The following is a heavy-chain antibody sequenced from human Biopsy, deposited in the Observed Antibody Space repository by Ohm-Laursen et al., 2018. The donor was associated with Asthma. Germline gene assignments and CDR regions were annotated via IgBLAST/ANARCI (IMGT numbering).Heavy chain of an antibody. J-gene: IGHJ4*02. CDR2: HDHEEGGT. V-gene: IGHV1-24*01. CDR1: GYSLTDLS. D-gene: IGHD4-17*01. CDR3: ASDFPKDYVRYNFQF. Sequence: ASVKVSCKISGYSLTDLSMHWVRQAPGQGLEWMGGHDHEEGGTVNAWRFQGRITMTEDTSTDTAYMELSSLSSDDTAVYYCASDFPKDYVRYNFQFWGQGTLVTVSS.